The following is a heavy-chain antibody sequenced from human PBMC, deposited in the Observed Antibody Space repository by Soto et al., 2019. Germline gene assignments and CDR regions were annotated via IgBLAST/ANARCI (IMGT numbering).Heavy chain of an antibody. J-gene: IGHJ5*02. Sequence: SETLSLTCTVSGGSISSSSYYWGWIRQPPGKGLEWIGSIYYSGSTYYNPSLKSRVTISVDTSKNQFSLKLSSVTAADTAVYYCARGYCSGGSCYLKWHWFDPWGQGTLVTVSS. D-gene: IGHD2-15*01. CDR1: GGSISSSSYY. CDR2: IYYSGST. CDR3: ARGYCSGGSCYLKWHWFDP. V-gene: IGHV4-39*01.